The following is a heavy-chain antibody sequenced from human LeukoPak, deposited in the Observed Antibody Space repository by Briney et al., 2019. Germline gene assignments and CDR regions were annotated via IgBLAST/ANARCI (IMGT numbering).Heavy chain of an antibody. D-gene: IGHD3-10*01. CDR1: GGSISSTSYH. V-gene: IGHV4-39*01. CDR2: VYYTGSA. CDR3: ARYASGSYYWFDP. Sequence: SETLSLTCTVSGGSISSTSYHWAWIRQPPGKGLEWIATVYYTGSAYYNPSLKSRVTISVDTSKSQFSLKLSSVTTADAALYYCARYASGSYYWFDPWGQGTLVTVSS. J-gene: IGHJ5*02.